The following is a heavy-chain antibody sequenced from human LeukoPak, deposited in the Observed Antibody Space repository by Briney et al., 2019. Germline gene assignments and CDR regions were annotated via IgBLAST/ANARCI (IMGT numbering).Heavy chain of an antibody. CDR3: ARERQDTVLHSGAFDI. J-gene: IGHJ3*02. CDR1: GFTFSAYF. V-gene: IGHV3-30-3*01. CDR2: IASDGTHT. Sequence: GRSLRLSCAASGFTFSAYFMHWVRQAPGKGLGWVADIASDGTHTFYAESVKGRFTISRDNSKNTLYLQMNSLRAEDTAVYFCARERQDTVLHSGAFDIWGQGTMVTVSS. D-gene: IGHD2-21*01.